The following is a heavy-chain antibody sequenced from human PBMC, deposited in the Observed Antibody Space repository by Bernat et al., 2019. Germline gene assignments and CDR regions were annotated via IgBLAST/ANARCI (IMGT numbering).Heavy chain of an antibody. CDR3: ARVQGGAATTI. J-gene: IGHJ4*02. V-gene: IGHV3-30-3*01. Sequence: QVQLVESGGGVVQPGRSLRLSCAASGFTFSSYAMHWVRQAPGKGLEWVAVISYDGSNKYYADSVKGRFTISRDNSKNTLYLQMNSLRAEDTAVYYWARVQGGAATTIWGQGTLVTVSS. D-gene: IGHD1-26*01. CDR1: GFTFSSYA. CDR2: ISYDGSNK.